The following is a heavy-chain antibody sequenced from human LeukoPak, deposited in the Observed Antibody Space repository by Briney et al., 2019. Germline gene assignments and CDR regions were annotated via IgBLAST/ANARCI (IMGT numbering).Heavy chain of an antibody. D-gene: IGHD5-12*01. CDR1: GGSFSGYY. Sequence: PSETLSLTCAVYGGSFSGYYWSWIRQPPGKGLEWIGEINHSGSTNYNPSLKSRVTISVDTSKNQFPLKLSSVTAADTAVYYCARGRKLVATIYSGVGYWGQGTLVTVSS. CDR3: ARGRKLVATIYSGVGY. J-gene: IGHJ4*02. V-gene: IGHV4-34*01. CDR2: INHSGST.